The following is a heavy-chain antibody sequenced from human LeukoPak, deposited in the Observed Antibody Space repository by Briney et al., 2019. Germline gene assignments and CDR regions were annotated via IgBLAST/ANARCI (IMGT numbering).Heavy chain of an antibody. CDR1: GLTFSSYE. J-gene: IGHJ4*02. Sequence: GGSLRLSCAASGLTFSSYEKNWVRQAPGKGLEWVSYISSSGSTIYYADSVKGRFTMSRDNAKISLYLQMNSLSAENTAVYYCAREGTTVTFDYWGQGTLVTVSS. D-gene: IGHD4-17*01. CDR3: AREGTTVTFDY. CDR2: ISSSGSTI. V-gene: IGHV3-48*03.